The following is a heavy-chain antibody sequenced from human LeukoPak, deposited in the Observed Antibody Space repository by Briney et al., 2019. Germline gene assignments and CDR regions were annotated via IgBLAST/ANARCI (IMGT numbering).Heavy chain of an antibody. V-gene: IGHV3-21*01. J-gene: IGHJ4*02. D-gene: IGHD3-22*01. CDR3: ARDSPYYDSSGPQAY. CDR2: ISSSSSYI. CDR1: GFTFSSYS. Sequence: GGSLRLSCAASGFTFSSYSLNWVRQAPGKGLEWVSSISSSSSYIYYADSVKGRFTISRDNAKNSLYLQMNSLRAEDTAVYYCARDSPYYDSSGPQAYWGQGTLVTVSS.